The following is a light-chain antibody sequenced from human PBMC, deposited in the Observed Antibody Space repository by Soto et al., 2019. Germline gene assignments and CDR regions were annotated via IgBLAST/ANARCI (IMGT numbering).Light chain of an antibody. CDR1: QGISSW. CDR3: QQRNSFPLT. CDR2: AAS. J-gene: IGKJ5*01. V-gene: IGKV1D-12*01. Sequence: DIQMTQSPSSVSASVGDRVTITCRASQGISSWLAWYQRKPGRAPKLLIYAASRLQAGVPLRFSGSGSGTDFTLTISDLQPEDFATYYCQQRNSFPLTFGQGTRLEIK.